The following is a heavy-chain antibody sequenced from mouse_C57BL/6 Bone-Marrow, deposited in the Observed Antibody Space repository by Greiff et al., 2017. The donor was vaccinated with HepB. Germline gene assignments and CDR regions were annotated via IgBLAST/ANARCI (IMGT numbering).Heavy chain of an antibody. CDR1: GYTFTDYE. D-gene: IGHD1-1*01. V-gene: IGHV1-15*01. CDR3: TRIYYYGSSYDFDY. Sequence: VKLQQSGAELVRPGASVTLSCKASGYTFTDYEMHWVKQTPVHGLEWIGAIDPETGGTAYNQKFKGKAILTADKSSSTAYMELRSLTSEDSAVYYCTRIYYYGSSYDFDYWGQGTTLTVSS. J-gene: IGHJ2*01. CDR2: IDPETGGT.